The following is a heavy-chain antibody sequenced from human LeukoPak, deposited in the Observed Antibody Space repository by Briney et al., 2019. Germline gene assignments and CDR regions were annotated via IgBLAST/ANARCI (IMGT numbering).Heavy chain of an antibody. Sequence: PSQTLSLTCTVSGGSISSSSYYWGWIRQPPGKGLEWIGSIYYSGSTYYNPSLKSRVTISVDTSKNQFSLKLSSVTAADTAVYYCAREGVGGYDEVLLSQFFDYWGQGTLVTVSS. CDR1: GGSISSSSYY. V-gene: IGHV4-39*07. CDR2: IYYSGST. D-gene: IGHD5-12*01. CDR3: AREGVGGYDEVLLSQFFDY. J-gene: IGHJ4*02.